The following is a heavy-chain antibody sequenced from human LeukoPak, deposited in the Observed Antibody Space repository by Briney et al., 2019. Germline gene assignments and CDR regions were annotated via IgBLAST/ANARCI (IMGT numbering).Heavy chain of an antibody. J-gene: IGHJ4*02. V-gene: IGHV4-34*01. CDR2: INHSGST. Sequence: PSETLSLTCALYGGSFSGYYWSWIRQPPGKGLEWIGEINHSGSTNYNPSLKSRVTISVDTSKNQFSLKLSSVTAADTAVYYCARNYCGSTSCYLGNWGQGTLVTVSS. CDR1: GGSFSGYY. D-gene: IGHD2-2*01. CDR3: ARNYCGSTSCYLGN.